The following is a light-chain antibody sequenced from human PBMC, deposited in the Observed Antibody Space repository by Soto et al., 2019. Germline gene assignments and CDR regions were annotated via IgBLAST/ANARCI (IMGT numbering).Light chain of an antibody. CDR1: SSNIGAGYD. CDR3: ATWDDRLLAYV. CDR2: RDN. J-gene: IGLJ1*01. V-gene: IGLV1-40*01. Sequence: QSVLTPPPSVSGAPGQRVTISCTGSSSNIGAGYDVHWYQQLPGAAPKLLIYRDNQRPSGVPDRFSGSKSGTSASLAISGLQSEDEADYYCATWDDRLLAYVFGTGTKVTVL.